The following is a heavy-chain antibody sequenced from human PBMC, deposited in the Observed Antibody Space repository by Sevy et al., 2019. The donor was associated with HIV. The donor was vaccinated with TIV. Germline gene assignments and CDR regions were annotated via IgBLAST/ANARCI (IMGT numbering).Heavy chain of an antibody. D-gene: IGHD4-17*01. Sequence: GGSLRLSCAASGFTFSNVWTSWDRQASGKGLEWVGRIQSKSEGGTTDYAAPVKGRFSISRDESSDTLYLQMNSLKTEDTAVYYCTTMMRLYGDPNFWYFDLWGRGTLVTVSS. CDR2: IQSKSEGGTT. CDR1: GFTFSNVW. V-gene: IGHV3-15*01. CDR3: TTMMRLYGDPNFWYFDL. J-gene: IGHJ2*01.